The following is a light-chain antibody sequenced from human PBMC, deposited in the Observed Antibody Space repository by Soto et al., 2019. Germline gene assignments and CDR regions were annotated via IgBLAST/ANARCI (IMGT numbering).Light chain of an antibody. J-gene: IGKJ2*01. CDR1: QSISSN. CDR2: AAS. Sequence: DIQMTQSASSLSASVGDRVTITCRASQSISSNLNWHQQKPGKAPKVLNYAASSLQSGVPSRFSGSGSGTDCTLTISSLQPEDVATYYCQQSYSIPYTFCQGTKLEIK. V-gene: IGKV1-39*01. CDR3: QQSYSIPYT.